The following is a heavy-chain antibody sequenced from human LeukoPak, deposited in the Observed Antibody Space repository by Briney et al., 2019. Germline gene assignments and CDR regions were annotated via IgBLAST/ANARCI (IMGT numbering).Heavy chain of an antibody. CDR1: GYTFTTYG. CDR2: ISAYNGNT. J-gene: IGHJ6*02. D-gene: IGHD3-3*01. CDR3: ASSGYFTPWFRYYYGMDV. Sequence: GASVRVSCKASGYTFTTYGISWVRQAPGQGLEWGGWISAYNGNTNYAQKLQGRVTMTTDTSTSTAYMELRSLRSDDTAVYYCASSGYFTPWFRYYYGMDVWGQGTTVTVSS. V-gene: IGHV1-18*01.